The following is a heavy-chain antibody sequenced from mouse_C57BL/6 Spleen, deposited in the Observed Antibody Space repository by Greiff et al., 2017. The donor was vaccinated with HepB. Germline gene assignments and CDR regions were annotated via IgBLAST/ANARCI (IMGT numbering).Heavy chain of an antibody. Sequence: DVKLVESGPGMVKPSQSLSLTCTVTGYSITSGYDWHWIRHFPGNKLEWMGYISYSGSTNYNPSLKSRISITHDTSKNHFFLKLNSVTTEDTATYYCARGGSSYDYYAMDYWGQGTSVTVSS. D-gene: IGHD1-1*01. J-gene: IGHJ4*01. CDR1: GYSITSGYD. CDR2: ISYSGST. V-gene: IGHV3-1*01. CDR3: ARGGSSYDYYAMDY.